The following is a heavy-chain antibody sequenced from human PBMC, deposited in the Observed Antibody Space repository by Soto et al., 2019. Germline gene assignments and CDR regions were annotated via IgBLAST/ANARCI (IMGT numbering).Heavy chain of an antibody. CDR3: ARMAGPWYFDL. CDR2: INHSGSS. CDR1: GGSFSGFY. Sequence: TLSLTCAVHGGSFSGFYWTWIRQPPGKGLEWIGEINHSGSSNYNPPPKSRVTMSLDTSRNQFSLSLNSVTAADTAVYYCARMAGPWYFDLWGRGTLVTVSS. V-gene: IGHV4-34*01. J-gene: IGHJ2*01.